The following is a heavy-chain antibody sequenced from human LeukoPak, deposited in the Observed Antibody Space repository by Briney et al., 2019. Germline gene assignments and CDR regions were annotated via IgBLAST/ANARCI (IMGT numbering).Heavy chain of an antibody. CDR3: AREAPYCSSTSCYVAYYCYGMDV. Sequence: PSETLSLTCTVSGGSISSYYWSWIRQPAGKGLEWIGRIYTSGSTNYNPSLKSRVTMSVDTSKNQFSLKLSSVTAADTAVYYCAREAPYCSSTSCYVAYYCYGMDVWGQGTTVTVSS. D-gene: IGHD2-2*01. V-gene: IGHV4-4*07. CDR2: IYTSGST. J-gene: IGHJ6*02. CDR1: GGSISSYY.